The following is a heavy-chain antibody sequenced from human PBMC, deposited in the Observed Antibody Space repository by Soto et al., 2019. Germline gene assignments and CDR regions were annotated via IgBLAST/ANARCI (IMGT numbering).Heavy chain of an antibody. CDR3: ARGPRGLYGNAY. Sequence: EVQLVESGGGLVQPGGSLRLSCAASGFTFSSDWMHWVRQAAGKGLVWVSRINMDGSSTNYADSVKGRFTISRDNAKNTLYLQMNSLRADDTAVYYCARGPRGLYGNAYWGQGALVTVSS. J-gene: IGHJ4*02. D-gene: IGHD4-4*01. CDR1: GFTFSSDW. CDR2: INMDGSST. V-gene: IGHV3-74*01.